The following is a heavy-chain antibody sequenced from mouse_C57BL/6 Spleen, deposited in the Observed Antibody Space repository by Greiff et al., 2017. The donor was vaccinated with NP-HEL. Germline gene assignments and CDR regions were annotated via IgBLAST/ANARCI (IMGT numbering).Heavy chain of an antibody. CDR2: IDPENGDT. CDR1: GFNIKDDY. D-gene: IGHD1-3*01. CDR3: TTSSSFDY. V-gene: IGHV14-4*01. J-gene: IGHJ4*01. Sequence: VQLQQSGAELVRPGASVKLSCTASGFNIKDDYMHWVKQRPEQGLEWIGWIDPENGDTEYASKFQGKATITADTSSNTAYLQLSSLTSEDTAVYYCTTSSSFDYWGQGTSVTVSS.